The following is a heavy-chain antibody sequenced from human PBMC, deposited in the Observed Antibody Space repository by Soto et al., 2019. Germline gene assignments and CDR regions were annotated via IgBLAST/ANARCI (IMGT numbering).Heavy chain of an antibody. CDR3: AKGSTAMTYFDY. J-gene: IGHJ4*02. V-gene: IGHV3-30*18. Sequence: QVQLVESGGGVVQPGRSLRLSCAASGFTFSSYGMHWVRQAPGKGLEWVAVISYDGSNKYYADSVNGRFTISRDNYKITLYLQRDSLRAEETAVYYCAKGSTAMTYFDYWGQGTLVTVSS. CDR1: GFTFSSYG. CDR2: ISYDGSNK. D-gene: IGHD2-2*01.